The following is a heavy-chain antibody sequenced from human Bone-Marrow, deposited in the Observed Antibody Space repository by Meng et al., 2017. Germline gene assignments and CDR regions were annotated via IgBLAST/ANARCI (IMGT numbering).Heavy chain of an antibody. V-gene: IGHV3-30*01. J-gene: IGHJ5*02. CDR3: ARDVLAVAANWFDP. D-gene: IGHD6-19*01. CDR2: ISYDGSNK. CDR1: GVRFSGSE. Sequence: GQLVQSGGGLVPPGGSLRLSCAVSGVRFSGSEIHWVRQAPGKGLEWVAVISYDGSNKYYADSVKGRFTISRDNSKNTLYLQMNSLRAEDTAVYYCARDVLAVAANWFDPWGQGTLVTVSS.